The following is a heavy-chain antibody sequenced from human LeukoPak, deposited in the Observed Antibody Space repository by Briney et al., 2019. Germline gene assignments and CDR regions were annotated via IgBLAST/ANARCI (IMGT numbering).Heavy chain of an antibody. Sequence: PGGSLRLSCAASGFTVSKYAMSWVGQAPGKGLEWGSLISNAGTTDYAESADSVRGRFIISRDDSKNTLYLDMNSRRAEDTAIYYCAKVQNDYDSSTGFYYYFDYWGQGTLVTVSS. J-gene: IGHJ4*02. D-gene: IGHD3-22*01. CDR3: AKVQNDYDSSTGFYYYFDY. CDR1: GFTVSKYA. CDR2: ISNAGTT. V-gene: IGHV3-23*01.